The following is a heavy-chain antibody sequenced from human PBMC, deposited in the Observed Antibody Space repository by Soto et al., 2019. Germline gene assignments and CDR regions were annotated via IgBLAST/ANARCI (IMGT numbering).Heavy chain of an antibody. D-gene: IGHD1-7*01. V-gene: IGHV3-33*01. CDR1: GFTFSSYG. CDR3: ARDGPQDNWNYKGGLEYYFDY. J-gene: IGHJ4*02. Sequence: GGSLRLSCAASGFTFSSYGMHWVRQAPGKGLEWVAVIWYDGSNKYYADSVKGRFTISRDNSKNTLYLQMNSLRAEDTAVYYCARDGPQDNWNYKGGLEYYFDYWGQGTLVTVSS. CDR2: IWYDGSNK.